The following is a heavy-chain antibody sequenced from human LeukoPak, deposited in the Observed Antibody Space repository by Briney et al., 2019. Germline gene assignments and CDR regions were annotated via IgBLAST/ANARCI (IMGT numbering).Heavy chain of an antibody. CDR1: GGSFSGYY. D-gene: IGHD2-15*01. J-gene: IGHJ4*02. V-gene: IGHV4-34*01. CDR2: INHSGST. CDR3: ASGVVVAATFDY. Sequence: SETLSLTCAVYGGSFSGYYWSWIRQPPGKGLEWIGEINHSGSTNYNPSLKSRVTISVDTSKNQFSLKLSSVTAADTAVYYCASGVVVAATFDYWGQGTLVTVSS.